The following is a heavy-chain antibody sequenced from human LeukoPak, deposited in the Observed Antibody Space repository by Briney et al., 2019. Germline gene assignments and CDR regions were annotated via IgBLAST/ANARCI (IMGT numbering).Heavy chain of an antibody. J-gene: IGHJ4*02. CDR2: IYYSGST. CDR3: ARHSGT. V-gene: IGHV4-39*01. CDR1: GGSINSNNYY. Sequence: SETLSLTCTVSGGSINSNNYYWGWIRQPPGKGLEWIGSIYYSGSTYYNPSLKSRVTISVDTSKNQFSLKLRSVTAADTAVYYCARHSGTWGQGTLVTVSS. D-gene: IGHD1-26*01.